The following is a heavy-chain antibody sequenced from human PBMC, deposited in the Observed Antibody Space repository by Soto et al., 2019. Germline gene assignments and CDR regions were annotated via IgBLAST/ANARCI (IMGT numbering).Heavy chain of an antibody. J-gene: IGHJ3*02. D-gene: IGHD1-26*01. CDR2: IKQDGSEK. CDR3: VRDWSGSYYTPRAFDI. CDR1: EFKFSSHC. V-gene: IGHV3-7*03. Sequence: RLCYAASEFKFSSHCVSWVSQTKGKGLEWVANIKQDGSEKYYVDSVKGRFTISRDNAKNSLYLQMNSLRAEDTAVYYCVRDWSGSYYTPRAFDIWGQGTMVTVS.